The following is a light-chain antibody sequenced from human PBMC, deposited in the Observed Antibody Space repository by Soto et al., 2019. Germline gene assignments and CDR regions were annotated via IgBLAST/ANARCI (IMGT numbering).Light chain of an antibody. J-gene: IGKJ4*01. CDR2: GAS. Sequence: EIVLTQSPGTLSLSPGERATLSCRASQSVSSSYLAWYQQKPGQAPRLLIYGASSRATGIPDRFSGSGSGTDFTLTISRLEPEDFAVYYCQQYCSSRGLTFGGGNKVEIK. V-gene: IGKV3-20*01. CDR3: QQYCSSRGLT. CDR1: QSVSSSY.